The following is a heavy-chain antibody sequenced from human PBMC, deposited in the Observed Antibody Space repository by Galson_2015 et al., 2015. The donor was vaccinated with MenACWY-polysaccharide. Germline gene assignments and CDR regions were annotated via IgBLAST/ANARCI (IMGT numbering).Heavy chain of an antibody. J-gene: IGHJ6*03. Sequence: SLRLSCAASGFTLSSYSMNWVRQAPGKGLEWVSSIGSSSSYIYYADSVKGRFTISRGNAKNSLYLQMDSLRAEDTAVYYCARDLRDYYYYYMDVWGKGTTVTVSS. V-gene: IGHV3-21*01. CDR1: GFTLSSYS. CDR3: ARDLRDYYYYYMDV. CDR2: IGSSSSYI.